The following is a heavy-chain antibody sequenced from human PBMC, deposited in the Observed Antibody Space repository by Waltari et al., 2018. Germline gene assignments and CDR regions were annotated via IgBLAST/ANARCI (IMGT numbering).Heavy chain of an antibody. V-gene: IGHV4-34*01. CDR2: SNESGYT. CDR3: ARHRHPGNSFDM. Sequence: QVQLLQRGAGLLRPSETLSLTCAVDSGSLSGRWWSWIRKPPGKGLEWIGESNESGYTYYKPSLRSRAAISVDTSRNQFSLKLSFVTAADTGVYYCARHRHPGNSFDMWGQGTVTVSS. J-gene: IGHJ3*02. D-gene: IGHD2-21*01. CDR1: SGSLSGRW.